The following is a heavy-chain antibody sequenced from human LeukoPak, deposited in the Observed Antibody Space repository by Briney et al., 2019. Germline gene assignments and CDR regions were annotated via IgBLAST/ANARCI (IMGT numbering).Heavy chain of an antibody. CDR3: AKAKKVQGPGHYFDY. V-gene: IGHV3-23*01. J-gene: IGHJ4*02. CDR2: ISGSGGST. D-gene: IGHD1-1*01. CDR1: GFTFSSYA. Sequence: GGSLRLSCAASGFTFSSYAMSWVRQAPGKGLEWVSAISGSGGSTYYADSVKGRSTISRDNSKNTLYLQMNSLRAEDTAVYYCAKAKKVQGPGHYFDYWGQGTLVTVSS.